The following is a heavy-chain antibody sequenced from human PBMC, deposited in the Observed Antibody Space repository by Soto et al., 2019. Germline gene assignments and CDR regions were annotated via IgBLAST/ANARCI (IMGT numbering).Heavy chain of an antibody. V-gene: IGHV3-30*18. J-gene: IGHJ4*02. CDR2: ISYDGSNK. Sequence: PGGSLRLSCAASGFTFSSYGMHWVRQAPGKGLEWVAVISYDGSNKYYADSVKGRFTISRDNSKNTLYLQMNSLRAEDTAVYYCAKDVYIAAAGTTPDYWGQGTLVTVLL. CDR1: GFTFSSYG. D-gene: IGHD6-13*01. CDR3: AKDVYIAAAGTTPDY.